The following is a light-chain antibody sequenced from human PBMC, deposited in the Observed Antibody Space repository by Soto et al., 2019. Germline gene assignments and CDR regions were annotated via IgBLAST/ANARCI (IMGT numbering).Light chain of an antibody. J-gene: IGKJ2*01. CDR1: QNINYN. CDR3: QQYKNGPYT. Sequence: EILMTQSPATLAVSPGERATLSCRASQNINYNLAWYQQKPGQAPRLLIYLTSTRATDIPARFGGSGSETEFTLTISSLQSDDSAVYYCQQYKNGPYTFGQGTKLEIK. V-gene: IGKV3-15*01. CDR2: LTS.